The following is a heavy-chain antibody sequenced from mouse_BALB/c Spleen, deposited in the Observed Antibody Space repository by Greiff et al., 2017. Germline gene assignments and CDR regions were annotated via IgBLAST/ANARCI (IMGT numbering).Heavy chain of an antibody. V-gene: IGHV2-5-1*01. CDR2: IWRGGST. D-gene: IGHD2-3*01. CDR3: AKREDGYYAMDY. CDR1: GFSLTSYG. Sequence: QVQLQQSGPSLVQPSQSLSITCTVSGFSLTSYGVHWVRQSPGKGLEWLGVIWRGGSTDYNAAFMSRLSITKDNSKSQAFFKMNSLQADDTAIYYCAKREDGYYAMDYWGQGTSVTVSS. J-gene: IGHJ4*01.